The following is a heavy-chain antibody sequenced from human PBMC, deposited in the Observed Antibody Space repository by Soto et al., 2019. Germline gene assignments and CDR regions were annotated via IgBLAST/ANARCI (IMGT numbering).Heavy chain of an antibody. J-gene: IGHJ4*02. D-gene: IGHD1-1*01. CDR3: ARGGLESFDY. CDR2: INKDGSYK. Sequence: PGGSLRLSCATSGFTFSSDWMHWVRQAPGKGLVWVSRINKDGSYKNYADFVEGRFTISRDDAKSELYLQMDRLRAEDTAVDDCARGGLESFDYLGQGALVTVSS. V-gene: IGHV3-74*01. CDR1: GFTFSSDW.